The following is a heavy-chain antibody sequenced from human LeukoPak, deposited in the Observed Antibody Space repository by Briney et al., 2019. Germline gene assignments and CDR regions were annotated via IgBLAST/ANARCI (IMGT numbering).Heavy chain of an antibody. Sequence: ASVTVSCKVSGYTLTELSMHWVRQAPGKGLEWMGGFDPEDGETIYAQKFQGRVTMTEDTSTDTAYMELSSLRSEDTAVYYCATSAIVVVTLEAGVAFDIWGQGTMVTVSS. V-gene: IGHV1-24*01. D-gene: IGHD3-22*01. J-gene: IGHJ3*02. CDR2: FDPEDGET. CDR1: GYTLTELS. CDR3: ATSAIVVVTLEAGVAFDI.